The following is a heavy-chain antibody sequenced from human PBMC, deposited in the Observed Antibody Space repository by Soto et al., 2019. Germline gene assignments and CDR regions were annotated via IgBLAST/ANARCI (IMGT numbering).Heavy chain of an antibody. V-gene: IGHV1-69*13. Sequence: ASVKVSCKASGGTFSSYAISWVRQAPGQGLEWMGGIIPIFGTANYAQKFQGRVTITADESTSTAYMELSSLRSEDTAVYYCARVVVPAAISYGMDVWGQGTTVTVSS. CDR1: GGTFSSYA. CDR2: IIPIFGTA. CDR3: ARVVVPAAISYGMDV. J-gene: IGHJ6*02. D-gene: IGHD2-2*01.